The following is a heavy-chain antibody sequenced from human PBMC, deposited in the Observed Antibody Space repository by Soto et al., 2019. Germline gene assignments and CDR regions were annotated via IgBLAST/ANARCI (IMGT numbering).Heavy chain of an antibody. Sequence: QVQLVESGGGVVQPGMSLRLSCAASGFTFSNYGMHWVRQAPGKGLEWVAVIWYDGSNKYYADSEKGRFTISRDNSKNTLYLQMNTLRAEDTAVYYCARHKGGDPYYFDYWGQGTLVTVSS. CDR1: GFTFSNYG. D-gene: IGHD4-17*01. CDR2: IWYDGSNK. J-gene: IGHJ4*02. CDR3: ARHKGGDPYYFDY. V-gene: IGHV3-33*01.